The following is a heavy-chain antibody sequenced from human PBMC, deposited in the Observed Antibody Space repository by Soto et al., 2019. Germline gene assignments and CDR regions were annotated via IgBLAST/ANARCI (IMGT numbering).Heavy chain of an antibody. Sequence: GESLKISCKGSGYNFTTFWIGWVRQMPGKGLEWMGIIYPGDSETKYSPDFEGQVTISADRSTNTAYLQWRSLRASDTAMYYCARLGFPGAIYFDSWGLGTLVTVPS. J-gene: IGHJ4*02. V-gene: IGHV5-51*01. CDR3: ARLGFPGAIYFDS. CDR1: GYNFTTFW. CDR2: IYPGDSET.